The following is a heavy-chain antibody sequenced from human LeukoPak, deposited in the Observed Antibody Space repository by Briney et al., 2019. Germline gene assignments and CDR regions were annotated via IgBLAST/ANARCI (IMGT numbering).Heavy chain of an antibody. D-gene: IGHD6-19*01. CDR2: ISGSGGST. J-gene: IGHJ4*02. CDR1: EFTFSSHA. CDR3: AKLVSSGWYYFDY. V-gene: IGHV3-23*01. Sequence: PGGSLRLSCAASEFTFSSHAMNWVRQAPGKGLEWVSAISGSGGSTYYADSVKGRFTISRDNSKNTLYLQMNSLRAEDTAVYYCAKLVSSGWYYFDYWGQGTLVTVSS.